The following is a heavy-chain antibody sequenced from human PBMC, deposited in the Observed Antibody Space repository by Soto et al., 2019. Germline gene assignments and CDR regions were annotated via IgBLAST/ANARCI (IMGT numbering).Heavy chain of an antibody. CDR1: GDSITSRNW. CDR2: IYHSGAS. CDR3: VRDLGTGTDY. V-gene: IGHV4-4*02. Sequence: SETLSLTCAVSGDSITSRNWWSWVRQAPGKGLEWIGEIYHSGASTYNPSLKSRTTMSVDPSNNHFSLKLTSVTAADTAVYFCVRDLGTGTDYWRRGTLVTVSS. D-gene: IGHD1-1*01. J-gene: IGHJ4*02.